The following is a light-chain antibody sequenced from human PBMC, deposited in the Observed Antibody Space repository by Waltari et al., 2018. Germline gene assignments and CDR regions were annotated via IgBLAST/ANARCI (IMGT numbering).Light chain of an antibody. V-gene: IGKV3-20*01. CDR2: GAS. CDR3: QHHFRLPAT. CDR1: QSISRY. Sequence: IMLTQSPVTLSLSPGERATLSCRASQSISRYLAWYQQKPGQAPRLLIYGASTRATGIPDRFSGSGSGTDFSLTISGLVPEDSAVYYCQHHFRLPATFGQGTKVEIK. J-gene: IGKJ1*01.